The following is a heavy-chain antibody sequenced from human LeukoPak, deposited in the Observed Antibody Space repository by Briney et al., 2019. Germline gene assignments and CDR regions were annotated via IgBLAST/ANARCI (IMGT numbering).Heavy chain of an antibody. J-gene: IGHJ4*02. Sequence: PETLSLTCTVSGYSISSGYYWGWIRQPPGKGLEWIGSIYHSGSTYYNPSLKSRVTISVDTSKNQFSLKLSSVTAADTAVYYCARWGPRGYDSSGSKFDYWGQGTLVTVSS. CDR3: ARWGPRGYDSSGSKFDY. CDR1: GYSISSGYY. D-gene: IGHD3-22*01. V-gene: IGHV4-38-2*02. CDR2: IYHSGST.